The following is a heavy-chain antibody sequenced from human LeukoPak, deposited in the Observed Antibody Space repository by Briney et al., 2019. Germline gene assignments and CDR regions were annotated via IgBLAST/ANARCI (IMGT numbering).Heavy chain of an antibody. CDR3: ARHRIAAADDAFEI. Sequence: PSETLSLTCTVSGGSISSYYWSWIRQPAGKGLEWIGRIYTSGSTNYNPSLKSRVTISVDTSKNLFSLKLSSVTAADTALYYCARHRIAAADDAFEIWGQGTMVTVSS. V-gene: IGHV4-4*07. J-gene: IGHJ3*02. CDR2: IYTSGST. D-gene: IGHD6-13*01. CDR1: GGSISSYY.